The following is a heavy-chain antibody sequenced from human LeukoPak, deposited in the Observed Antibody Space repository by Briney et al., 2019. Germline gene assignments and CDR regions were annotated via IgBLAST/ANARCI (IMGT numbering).Heavy chain of an antibody. V-gene: IGHV3-7*01. D-gene: IGHD2-8*02. Sequence: PGGSLRLSCAASGFSFGGSWMSWLRQAPGKGLEWVANIEQDEREIFYADSVKGRFTISRDNAKNSLYLQMNNLRAEDTAVYYCARDRRYFDTGGLGGPDYWGQGTLVTVSS. CDR2: IEQDEREI. J-gene: IGHJ4*02. CDR3: ARDRRYFDTGGLGGPDY. CDR1: GFSFGGSW.